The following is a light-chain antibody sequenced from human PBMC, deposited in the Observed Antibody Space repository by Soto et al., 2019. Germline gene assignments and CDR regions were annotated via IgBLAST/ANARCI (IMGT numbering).Light chain of an antibody. J-gene: IGLJ1*01. CDR3: AAWDDSLNGFYV. CDR2: SNN. CDR1: SSNIGSNT. Sequence: QSVLTQPPSASGTPGQRVTFSCSGSSSNIGSNTVNWYQQLSGTAPKLLIYSNNQRPSGVPDRFSGSKSGTSASLAISGLQSEDEADYYCAAWDDSLNGFYVFGIGTKVTVL. V-gene: IGLV1-44*01.